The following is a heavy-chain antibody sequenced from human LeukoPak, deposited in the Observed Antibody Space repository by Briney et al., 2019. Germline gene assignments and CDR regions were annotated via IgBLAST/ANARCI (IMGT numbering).Heavy chain of an antibody. J-gene: IGHJ6*02. CDR3: ARDRVEVGRNGMDV. Sequence: GRSLRLSCVASGFTFSSHGMHWVRQGPGMGLEWVAVMWYDGSNEYYADSVKGRFSISRDNSKNMLYLQMNSLRAEDTAVYYCARDRVEVGRNGMDVWGPGTTVTVS. CDR2: MWYDGSNE. D-gene: IGHD3-22*01. V-gene: IGHV3-33*01. CDR1: GFTFSSHG.